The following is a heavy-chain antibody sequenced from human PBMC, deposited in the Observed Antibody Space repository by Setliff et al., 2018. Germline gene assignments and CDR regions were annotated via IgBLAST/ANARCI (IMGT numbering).Heavy chain of an antibody. J-gene: IGHJ6*03. CDR1: GGSISSCY. CDR2: IYIDGSA. CDR3: AREQWLDPPGYYYMDV. Sequence: SETLSLPCTLSGGSISSCYWSWIRQPAGERQEWIGHIYIDGSATYNPPLKSRVTMSIDTSKNQFPLKLNSVTAADMAVYYCAREQWLDPPGYYYMDVWAKGTTVTVSS. D-gene: IGHD6-19*01. V-gene: IGHV4-4*07.